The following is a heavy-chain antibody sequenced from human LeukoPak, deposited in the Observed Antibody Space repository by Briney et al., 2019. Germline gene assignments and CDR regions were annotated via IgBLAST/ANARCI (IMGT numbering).Heavy chain of an antibody. CDR2: ISSSSNYI. CDR3: ARDPYFDSSGYPYYFDY. V-gene: IGHV3-21*01. CDR1: GFTFSSYS. D-gene: IGHD3-22*01. J-gene: IGHJ4*02. Sequence: GGSLRLSCAASGFTFSSYSMNWVRQAPGKGLEWVSSISSSSNYIYYADSMKGRFTISRDNAKNSLYLQMNSLRAEDTAVYYCARDPYFDSSGYPYYFDYWGQGTLVTVSS.